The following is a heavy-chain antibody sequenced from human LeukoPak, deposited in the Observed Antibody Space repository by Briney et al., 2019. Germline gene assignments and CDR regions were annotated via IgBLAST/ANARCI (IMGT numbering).Heavy chain of an antibody. J-gene: IGHJ6*02. CDR3: ARTRGYCSSTSCYRMFYYYYGMDV. V-gene: IGHV1-69*01. D-gene: IGHD2-2*01. Sequence: SVKVSCTASGGTFSSYAISWVRQAPGQGLEWMGGIIPIFGTATYAQKFQGRVTITADESTSTAYMELSSLRSEDTAVYYCARTRGYCSSTSCYRMFYYYYGMDVWGQGTTVTVSS. CDR1: GGTFSSYA. CDR2: IIPIFGTA.